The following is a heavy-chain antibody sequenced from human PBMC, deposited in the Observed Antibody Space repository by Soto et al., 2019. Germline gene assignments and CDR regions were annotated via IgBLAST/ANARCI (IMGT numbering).Heavy chain of an antibody. J-gene: IGHJ3*02. D-gene: IGHD1-1*01. CDR2: IYYSGST. CDR1: GGSISSGGYY. CDR3: ARGLTTTEPHAFDI. V-gene: IGHV4-31*03. Sequence: PSETLSLTCTVSGGSISSGGYYWSWIRQHPGKGLEWIGYIYYSGSTYYNPSLKSRVTISVDTSKNQFSLKLSSVTAADTAVYYCARGLTTTEPHAFDIWGQGTMVTVSS.